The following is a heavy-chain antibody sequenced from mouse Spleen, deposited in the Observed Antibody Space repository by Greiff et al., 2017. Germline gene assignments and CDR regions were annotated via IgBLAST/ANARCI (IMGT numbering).Heavy chain of an antibody. J-gene: IGHJ2*01. Sequence: VQVVESGAELAKPGASVKLSCKASGYTFTSYWMHWVKQRPGQGLEWIGYINPSSGYTKYNQKFKDKATLTADKSSSTAYMQLSSLTYEDSAVYYCARSPIYDGPPLDYWGQGTTLTVSS. D-gene: IGHD2-3*01. V-gene: IGHV1-7*01. CDR2: INPSSGYT. CDR3: ARSPIYDGPPLDY. CDR1: GYTFTSYW.